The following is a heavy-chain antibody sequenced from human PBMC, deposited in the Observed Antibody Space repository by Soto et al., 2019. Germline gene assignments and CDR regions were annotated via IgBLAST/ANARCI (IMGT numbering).Heavy chain of an antibody. CDR2: IYYSGST. Sequence: SETLSLAGTVSGSAMSSYYWSWIRQPPGKGLEWIGYIYYSGSTNYNPSLKSRVTMSVDTSKSQFSLKLSSVTAAYTAVYYCARLVPYMHVCGKGTTVAVCS. CDR3: ARLVPYMHV. J-gene: IGHJ6*03. CDR1: GSAMSSYY. V-gene: IGHV4-59*08.